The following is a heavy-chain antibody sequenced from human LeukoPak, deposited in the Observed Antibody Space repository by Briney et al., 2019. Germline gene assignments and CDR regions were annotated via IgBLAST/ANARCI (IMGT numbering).Heavy chain of an antibody. J-gene: IGHJ5*02. D-gene: IGHD3-9*01. CDR2: VNHSGST. V-gene: IGHV4-34*01. CDR1: GGSFSGYY. CDR3: ARGSFDWLPYNWFDP. Sequence: SETLSLTCAVYGGSFSGYYWNWIRQPPGKGLEWIGEVNHSGSTNYNPSLKSRVTISVDTSKNQFSLKLSSVTAADTAVYYCARGSFDWLPYNWFDPWGQGTLVTVSS.